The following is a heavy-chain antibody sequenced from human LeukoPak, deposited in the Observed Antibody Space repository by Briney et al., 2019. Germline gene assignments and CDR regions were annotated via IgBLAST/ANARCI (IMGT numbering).Heavy chain of an antibody. CDR1: GGSISSGDYY. Sequence: SETLSLTCTVSGGSISSGDYYWSWIRQPPGKGLEWIGYIYYSGSTNYNPSLKSRVTISVDTSKNQFSLKLSSVTAADTAVYYCSRHAKTYYGSGSYSTNFDYWGQGTLVTVSS. CDR2: IYYSGST. CDR3: SRHAKTYYGSGSYSTNFDY. V-gene: IGHV4-61*08. D-gene: IGHD3-10*01. J-gene: IGHJ4*02.